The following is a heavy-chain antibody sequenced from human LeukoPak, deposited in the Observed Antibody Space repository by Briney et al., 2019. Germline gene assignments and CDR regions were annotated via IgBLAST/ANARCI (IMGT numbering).Heavy chain of an antibody. CDR3: ARGLPAGSGSSWYEY. CDR2: INPNSGGT. CDR1: GYTFTGYY. D-gene: IGHD6-13*01. J-gene: IGHJ4*02. Sequence: ASVKVSCKASGYTFTGYYMHWVRQAPGQGLEWMGWINPNSGGTNYAQKFQGRVTMTRNTSISTAYVELNSLRSEDTALYYCARGLPAGSGSSWYEYWGQGTLVTVSS. V-gene: IGHV1-2*02.